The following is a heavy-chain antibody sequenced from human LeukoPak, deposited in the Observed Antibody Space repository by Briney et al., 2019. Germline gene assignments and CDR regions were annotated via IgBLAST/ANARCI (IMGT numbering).Heavy chain of an antibody. CDR1: GGSISSYY. CDR3: ARGLSAVAGSYNWFDP. Sequence: SETLSLTCTVSGGSISSYYWSWIRQPAGKGLEWIGRIYTSGSTNYNPSLKSRVTTSVDTSKNQFSLKLSSVTAADTAVYYCARGLSAVAGSYNWFDPWGQGTLVTVSS. J-gene: IGHJ5*02. D-gene: IGHD6-19*01. V-gene: IGHV4-4*07. CDR2: IYTSGST.